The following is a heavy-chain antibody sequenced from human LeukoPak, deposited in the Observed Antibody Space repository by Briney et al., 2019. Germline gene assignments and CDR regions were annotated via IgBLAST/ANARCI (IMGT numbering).Heavy chain of an antibody. D-gene: IGHD5-24*01. Sequence: SETLSLTCAVYGGSFSGYYWSWIRQPPGKGLEWIGEINHSGSTNYNPSLKSRVTISVDTSKNQFSLKLSSVTAADTAVYYCARSIGMADAFDIWGQGTMVTVSS. CDR1: GGSFSGYY. CDR2: INHSGST. V-gene: IGHV4-34*01. J-gene: IGHJ3*02. CDR3: ARSIGMADAFDI.